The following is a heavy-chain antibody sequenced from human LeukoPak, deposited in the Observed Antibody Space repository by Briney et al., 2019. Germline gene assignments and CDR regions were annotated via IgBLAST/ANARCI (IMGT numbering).Heavy chain of an antibody. D-gene: IGHD3-9*01. Sequence: TGGSLRLSCAASGFTFSLYWMDWVRRAPGKGPEWVANIKQDGSEKNYVDSVKGRFTISRDNAKNSLYLQMNNLRVEDTAMYYCAGGTGFIIKDWGQGTLVTVSS. CDR2: IKQDGSEK. V-gene: IGHV3-7*03. J-gene: IGHJ4*02. CDR1: GFTFSLYW. CDR3: AGGTGFIIKD.